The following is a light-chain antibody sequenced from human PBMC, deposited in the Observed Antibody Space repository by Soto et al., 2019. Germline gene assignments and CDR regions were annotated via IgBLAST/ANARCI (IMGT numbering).Light chain of an antibody. J-gene: IGKJ4*01. Sequence: DIQLTQSPSFLSASVGDRVTITCRASQGISSYLAWYQQKPGKAPKLLIYAASTLQSAVPSRFSGSGSGTEFTLTISSLQPEDFATYYCQQLNSYPPFFGGGTKVEIK. CDR1: QGISSY. CDR3: QQLNSYPPF. CDR2: AAS. V-gene: IGKV1-9*01.